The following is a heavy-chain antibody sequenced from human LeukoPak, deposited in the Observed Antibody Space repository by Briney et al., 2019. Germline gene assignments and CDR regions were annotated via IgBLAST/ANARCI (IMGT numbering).Heavy chain of an antibody. D-gene: IGHD1-1*01. J-gene: IGHJ2*01. V-gene: IGHV3-48*02. Sequence: PERSLRLSCAGSGFSFSSHSMNWVRQAPGKRLEWISYISVNSDTIYYADSVRGRYTISRDNAKNSLYLQMNTLRHEDTAVYYCARDERAPYWYFDLWGRGTLVTVSS. CDR2: ISVNSDTI. CDR3: ARDERAPYWYFDL. CDR1: GFSFSSHS.